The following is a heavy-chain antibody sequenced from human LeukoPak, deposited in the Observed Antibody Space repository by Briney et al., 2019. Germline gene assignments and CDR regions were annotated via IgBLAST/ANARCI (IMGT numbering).Heavy chain of an antibody. CDR2: INTNTGNP. V-gene: IGHV7-4-1*02. Sequence: GASVKVSCKATGYIFSIYAMIWVRQAPGQGLEFIGWINTNTGNPTYAQGFTGRFVFSLDTSVSTVYLQISSLKAEDTAVYYCARDYTVALGTTTYFQHWGQGTLVTVSS. J-gene: IGHJ1*01. CDR1: GYIFSIYA. D-gene: IGHD1-7*01. CDR3: ARDYTVALGTTTYFQH.